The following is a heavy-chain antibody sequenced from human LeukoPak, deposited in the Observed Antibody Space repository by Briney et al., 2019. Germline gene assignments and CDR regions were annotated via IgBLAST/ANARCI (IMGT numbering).Heavy chain of an antibody. V-gene: IGHV3-74*01. CDR3: ARGERDTYYDFWSGYYGGHFDY. J-gene: IGHJ4*02. CDR2: INRDGSST. Sequence: GGSLRLSCAASGFTFSSYWMHWVRQAPGKGLVWVSRINRDGSSTSYADSVKGRFTISRDNAKNTLYLQMNSLRAEDTAVYYCARGERDTYYDFWSGYYGGHFDYWGQGTLVTVSS. CDR1: GFTFSSYW. D-gene: IGHD3-3*01.